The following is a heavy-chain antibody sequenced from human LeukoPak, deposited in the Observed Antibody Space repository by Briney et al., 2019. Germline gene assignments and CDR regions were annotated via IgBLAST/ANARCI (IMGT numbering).Heavy chain of an antibody. V-gene: IGHV3-23*01. Sequence: GGSLRLSCAAPGFTFSSYAVSWVRQAPGKGLEWVSAISGSGGSTYYADSVKGRFTISRDNSKNTLYLQMNSLRAEDTAVYYCAKDRSSGYFDYWGQGTLVTVSS. J-gene: IGHJ4*02. CDR3: AKDRSSGYFDY. CDR2: ISGSGGST. CDR1: GFTFSSYA. D-gene: IGHD6-19*01.